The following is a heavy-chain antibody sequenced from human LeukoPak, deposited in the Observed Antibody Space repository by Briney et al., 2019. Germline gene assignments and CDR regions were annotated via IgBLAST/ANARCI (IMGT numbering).Heavy chain of an antibody. CDR2: ISWNSGSI. Sequence: PGRSLRLSCAASGFTFDDYAMHWVRQAPGKGLEWVSGISWNSGSIGYADSVKGRFTISRDNAKNSLYLQMNSLRAEDTAVYYCAKSAPRDSSGYYYWGQGTLVTVSS. V-gene: IGHV3-9*01. D-gene: IGHD3-22*01. J-gene: IGHJ4*02. CDR3: AKSAPRDSSGYYY. CDR1: GFTFDDYA.